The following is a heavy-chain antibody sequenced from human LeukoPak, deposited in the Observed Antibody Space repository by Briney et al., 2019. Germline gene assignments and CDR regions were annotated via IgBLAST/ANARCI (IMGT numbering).Heavy chain of an antibody. V-gene: IGHV4-59*01. Sequence: PSETLSLTCTVSGGSISSYYWSWIRQPPGKGLEWIGYIYYSGSTNYNPSLKGRVTISVDTSKNQFSLKLSSVTAADTAVYYCARGRGGRYWFDPWGQGTLVTVSS. CDR2: IYYSGST. J-gene: IGHJ5*02. CDR1: GGSISSYY. D-gene: IGHD5-24*01. CDR3: ARGRGGRYWFDP.